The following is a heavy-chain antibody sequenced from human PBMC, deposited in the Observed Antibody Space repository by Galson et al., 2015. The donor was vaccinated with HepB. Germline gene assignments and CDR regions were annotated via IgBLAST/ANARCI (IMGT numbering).Heavy chain of an antibody. CDR1: GYTFTSYD. V-gene: IGHV1-8*01. CDR2: MNPNSGNT. CDR3: ARDRRDSSSWYGYMDV. D-gene: IGHD6-13*01. J-gene: IGHJ6*03. Sequence: SVKVSCKASGYTFTSYDINWVRQATGQGLEWMGWMNPNSGNTGYAQKFQGGVTMTRNTSISTAYMELSSLRSEDTAVYYCARDRRDSSSWYGYMDVWGKGTTVTVSS.